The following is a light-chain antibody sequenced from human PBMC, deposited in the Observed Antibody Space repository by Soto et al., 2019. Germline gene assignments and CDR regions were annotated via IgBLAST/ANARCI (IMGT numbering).Light chain of an antibody. Sequence: QSALTQPASVSGSPGQSITISCTGTTNDIGTYNYVSWYQQHPGEAPNLMIYDVSSRPSGVSTRFSGSKSGNTASLTISGLQAEDEADYYCSSFTNTTTVVVFGGGTKLTVL. V-gene: IGLV2-14*03. J-gene: IGLJ2*01. CDR3: SSFTNTTTVVV. CDR1: TNDIGTYNY. CDR2: DVS.